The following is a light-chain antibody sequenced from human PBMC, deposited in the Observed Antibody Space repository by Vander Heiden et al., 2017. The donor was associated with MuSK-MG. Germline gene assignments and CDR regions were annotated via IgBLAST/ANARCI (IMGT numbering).Light chain of an antibody. CDR3: QSFDNSLSAVV. CDR1: SSIILSRYD. Sequence: QSVLPQPPSVSGAPRQRLTISCPGHSSIILSRYDPTSSQQLPGTPPKLLIYGNTFRPSGVPDRFSCSKSGTSASPAITGLQAEDEADYYCQSFDNSLSAVVFGGGTKLTVL. J-gene: IGLJ2*01. CDR2: GNT. V-gene: IGLV1-40*01.